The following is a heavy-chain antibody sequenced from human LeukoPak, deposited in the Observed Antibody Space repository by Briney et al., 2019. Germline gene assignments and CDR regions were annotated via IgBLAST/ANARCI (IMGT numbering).Heavy chain of an antibody. D-gene: IGHD3-22*01. CDR1: GFTVSSNY. CDR2: IYSGGST. Sequence: GGSLRLSCAASGFTVSSNYMSWVRPAPGKGLEWVSVIYSGGSTYYADSVKGRFTISRDNSKNTLYLQMNSLRAEDTAVYYCARSYYYDSSGYYVYWGQGTLVTVSS. V-gene: IGHV3-53*01. CDR3: ARSYYYDSSGYYVY. J-gene: IGHJ4*02.